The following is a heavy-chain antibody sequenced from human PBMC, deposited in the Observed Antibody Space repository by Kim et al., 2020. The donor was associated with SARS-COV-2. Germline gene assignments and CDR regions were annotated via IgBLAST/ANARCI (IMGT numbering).Heavy chain of an antibody. V-gene: IGHV3-11*01. J-gene: IGHJ5*02. Sequence: GGSLRLSCAASGFTFSDYYMSWIRQAPGKGLEWVSYISSSGSTIYYADSVKGRFTISRDNAKNSLYLQMNSLRAEDTAVYYCARDQDRRWVWGVIGHGFDPWGQGTLVTVSS. CDR2: ISSSGSTI. D-gene: IGHD3-10*01. CDR3: ARDQDRRWVWGVIGHGFDP. CDR1: GFTFSDYY.